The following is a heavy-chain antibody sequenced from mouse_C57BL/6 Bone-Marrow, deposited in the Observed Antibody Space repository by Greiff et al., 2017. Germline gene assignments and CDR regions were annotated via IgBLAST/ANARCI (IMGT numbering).Heavy chain of an antibody. J-gene: IGHJ1*03. V-gene: IGHV3-6*01. CDR1: GYSITSGYY. Sequence: EVKLVESGPGLVKPSQSLSLTCSVTGYSITSGYYWNWIRQFPGNKLEWMGYISYDGSNNYNASLKNRISITRETSKNQFFLKLNSVTTEDTATYYGARGPITTVVEWYFDVWGTGTTVTVSS. CDR2: ISYDGSN. D-gene: IGHD1-1*01. CDR3: ARGPITTVVEWYFDV.